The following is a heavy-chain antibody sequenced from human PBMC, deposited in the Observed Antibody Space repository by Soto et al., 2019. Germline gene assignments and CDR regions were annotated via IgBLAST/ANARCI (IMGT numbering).Heavy chain of an antibody. J-gene: IGHJ6*02. V-gene: IGHV5-51*01. D-gene: IGHD3-22*01. CDR3: ARTNIPYYDSSGYWKSGMDV. CDR2: IYPGDSDT. Sequence: PVESLKISFKFSGYSFTSYLIVLVLQMPGKGLEWMWIIYPGDSDTRYSPSFQGQVTISADKSISTAYLQWSSLKASDTAMYYCARTNIPYYDSSGYWKSGMDVWGQGTTVTVSS. CDR1: GYSFTSYL.